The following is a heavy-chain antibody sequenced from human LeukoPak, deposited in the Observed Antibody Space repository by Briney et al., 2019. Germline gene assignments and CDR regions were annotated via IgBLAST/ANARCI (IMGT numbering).Heavy chain of an antibody. D-gene: IGHD4-17*01. Sequence: SETLSLTCTVSGGSISSSSYYWGWIRQPPGKGLEWTGSIYYSGSTYYNPSLKSRVTISVDTSKNQFSLKLSSVTAADTAVYYCARQRDYGDNDYWGQGTLVTVSS. CDR2: IYYSGST. CDR1: GGSISSSSYY. CDR3: ARQRDYGDNDY. J-gene: IGHJ4*02. V-gene: IGHV4-39*01.